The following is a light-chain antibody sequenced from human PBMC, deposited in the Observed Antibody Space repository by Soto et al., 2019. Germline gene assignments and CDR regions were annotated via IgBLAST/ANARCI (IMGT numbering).Light chain of an antibody. J-gene: IGKJ4*01. CDR2: KAS. V-gene: IGKV1-5*03. CDR3: QQYESYSPLT. CDR1: QSISSW. Sequence: DIHMTQSPSTLSASVLDRVTITCRASQSISSWLAWYQKKPGKAPKLLIYKASGLESGVPSRFSGSGSGTDFTLTIRSLQPDDFATYYCQQYESYSPLTFGGGTKVDIK.